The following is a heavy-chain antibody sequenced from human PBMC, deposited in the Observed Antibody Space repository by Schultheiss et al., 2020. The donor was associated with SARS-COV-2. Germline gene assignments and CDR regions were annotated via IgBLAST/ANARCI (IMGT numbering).Heavy chain of an antibody. CDR3: AKYRGWYARPPLLFDY. J-gene: IGHJ4*02. D-gene: IGHD6-19*01. CDR1: GYTFTSHG. Sequence: SVKVSCKTSGYTFTSHGISWVRQAPGQGLEWMGGIIPILGIANYAQKFQGRVTITADESTSTAYMELRSLRSDDTAVYYCAKYRGWYARPPLLFDYWGQGTLVTVSS. V-gene: IGHV1-69*10. CDR2: IIPILGIA.